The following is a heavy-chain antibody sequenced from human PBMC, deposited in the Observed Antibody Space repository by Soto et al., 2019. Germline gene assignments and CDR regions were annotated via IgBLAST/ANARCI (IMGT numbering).Heavy chain of an antibody. CDR3: ARDHKGGYYYYGMDV. Sequence: GGSLRRSCAASGFTFSSYEMNWVRQAPGKGLEWVSYISISGSTIYYADSVKGRFTISRDDAKNSLYLQMNSLRAEDTAVYYCARDHKGGYYYYGMDVWGQGTTVTVSS. V-gene: IGHV3-48*03. CDR1: GFTFSSYE. CDR2: ISISGSTI. J-gene: IGHJ6*02.